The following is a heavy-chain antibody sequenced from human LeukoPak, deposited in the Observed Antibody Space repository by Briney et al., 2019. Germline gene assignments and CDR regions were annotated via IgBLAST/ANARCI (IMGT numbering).Heavy chain of an antibody. V-gene: IGHV3-23*01. Sequence: PGGALRLACPAHGFTFTNYSMNWGRQVPGRGVGRVSTISGGGGSTYYATSVKGRFTISRDNSKNTLYLQVNSLRAEDTAVYYCAKGGKWDVTPFDYWGQGTLVTVSS. CDR3: AKGGKWDVTPFDY. J-gene: IGHJ4*02. CDR2: ISGGGGST. CDR1: GFTFTNYS. D-gene: IGHD1-26*01.